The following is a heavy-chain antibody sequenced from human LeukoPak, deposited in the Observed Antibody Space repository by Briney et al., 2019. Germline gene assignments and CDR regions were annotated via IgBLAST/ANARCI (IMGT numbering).Heavy chain of an antibody. CDR3: ASLLLFDY. CDR2: INHSGST. J-gene: IGHJ4*02. CDR1: GGSFSGYY. Sequence: SETLSLTCAVYGGSFSGYYWSWIRQPPGKGLEWIGEINHSGSTNYNPSLKSRVTISVDTSKNQFSLKLSSVTASDTAVYYCASLLLFDYCGQGTLVTVSS. V-gene: IGHV4-34*01. D-gene: IGHD3-10*01.